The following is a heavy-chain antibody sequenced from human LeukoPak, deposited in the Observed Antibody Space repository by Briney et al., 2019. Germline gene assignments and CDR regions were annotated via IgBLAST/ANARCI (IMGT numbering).Heavy chain of an antibody. D-gene: IGHD4-11*01. Sequence: SDTLSLTCTVSGGSISSYYWTWIRQPPGKGLEWIGYIYSSGSTTYNPSLKSRVTISVDTSKNQFSLKLSSVTAADTAVYYCARDAFPDYTLDYWRQGTLVTVSS. CDR1: GGSISSYY. J-gene: IGHJ4*02. V-gene: IGHV4-59*01. CDR3: ARDAFPDYTLDY. CDR2: IYSSGST.